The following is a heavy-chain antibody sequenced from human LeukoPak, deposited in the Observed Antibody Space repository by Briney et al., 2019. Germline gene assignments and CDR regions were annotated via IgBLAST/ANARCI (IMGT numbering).Heavy chain of an antibody. D-gene: IGHD2-2*01. J-gene: IGHJ6*02. CDR3: ARSDIVVAPAAMPTHYYYYYGMDV. CDR2: ISAYNGNT. CDR1: GYTFTSYG. Sequence: DSVKLSSKASGYTFTSYGISWVRQAPGQGLEWMGWISAYNGNTNYAQKLQGRVTMTTDTSTSTAYMELRSLRSDDTAVYYCARSDIVVAPAAMPTHYYYYYGMDVWGQGTTVTVSS. V-gene: IGHV1-18*01.